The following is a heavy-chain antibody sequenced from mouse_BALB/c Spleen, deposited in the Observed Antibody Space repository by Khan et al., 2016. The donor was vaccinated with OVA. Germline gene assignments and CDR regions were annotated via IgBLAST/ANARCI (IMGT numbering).Heavy chain of an antibody. CDR2: ISYSGNT. Sequence: EVQLQESGPGLVKPSQSLSLTCTVTGYSITSDYAWNWIRQFPGNKLEWMGFISYSGNTKYNPSLKSRISTTRDTPRNQFFRQLNSVTIEDTATYYCARIYGGDFDYWGQGTSLTVSS. CDR3: ARIYGGDFDY. V-gene: IGHV3-2*02. CDR1: GYSITSDYA. D-gene: IGHD1-1*01. J-gene: IGHJ2*02.